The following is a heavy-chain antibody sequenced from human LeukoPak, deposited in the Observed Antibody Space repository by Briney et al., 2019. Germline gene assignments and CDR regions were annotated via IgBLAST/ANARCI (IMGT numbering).Heavy chain of an antibody. CDR1: GDSASSNSAA. J-gene: IGHJ4*02. CDR2: TYYRSKWYN. CDR3: ARDLDYGDNSHFDY. D-gene: IGHD4-17*01. V-gene: IGHV6-1*01. Sequence: SQTLSLTCALSGDSASSNSAAWNWIRQPPSRGLEWLGRTYYRSKWYNDYAVSVKSRITINPDTSKNQFSLQLNSVTPEDTAVYYCARDLDYGDNSHFDYWGQGTLVTVSS.